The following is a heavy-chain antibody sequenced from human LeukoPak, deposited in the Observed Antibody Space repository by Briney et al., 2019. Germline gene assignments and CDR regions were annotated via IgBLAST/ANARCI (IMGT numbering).Heavy chain of an antibody. Sequence: GGSLRLSCAASGFTFSNYWMTWVRQAPGKGLEWVANIKQDGSTKYYVDSVKGRFTISRDNAKSPLYLQMSSLRAEDTAVYYCASDPPWENDPFDIWGQGTMVTVSS. CDR3: ASDPPWENDPFDI. J-gene: IGHJ3*02. CDR1: GFTFSNYW. CDR2: IKQDGSTK. V-gene: IGHV3-7*01. D-gene: IGHD1-26*01.